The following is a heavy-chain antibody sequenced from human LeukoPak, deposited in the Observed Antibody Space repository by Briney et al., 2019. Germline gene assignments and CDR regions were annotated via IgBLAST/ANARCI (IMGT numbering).Heavy chain of an antibody. CDR1: GGSISSSN. D-gene: IGHD3-10*01. Sequence: ETLSLTCAASGGSISSSNWWSWVRQAPGKGLEWVSAISGSGGSTYYADSVKGRFTISRDNSKNTLYLQMNSLRAEDTAVYYCATHGSTLWFGENDAFDIWGQGTMVTVSS. CDR3: ATHGSTLWFGENDAFDI. J-gene: IGHJ3*02. CDR2: ISGSGGST. V-gene: IGHV3-23*01.